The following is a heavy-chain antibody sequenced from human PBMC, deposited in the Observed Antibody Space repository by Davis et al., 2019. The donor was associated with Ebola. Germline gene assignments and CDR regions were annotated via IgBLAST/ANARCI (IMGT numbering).Heavy chain of an antibody. CDR3: ARNSWYYDSSGYFVSNYFDY. D-gene: IGHD3-22*01. CDR2: ISAYNGNT. V-gene: IGHV1-18*04. Sequence: ASVKVSCKASGYTFTSYGISWVRQAPGQGLEWMGWISAYNGNTNYAQKFQGRVTMTTDTSTSTVYMELRSLRSDDTAVYHGARNSWYYDSSGYFVSNYFDYWGQGTLVTVST. CDR1: GYTFTSYG. J-gene: IGHJ4*02.